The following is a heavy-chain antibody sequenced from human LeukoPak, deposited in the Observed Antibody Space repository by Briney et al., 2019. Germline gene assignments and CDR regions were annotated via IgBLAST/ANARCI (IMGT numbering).Heavy chain of an antibody. D-gene: IGHD2-15*01. V-gene: IGHV3-20*01. Sequence: PGGSLRLSCSGSGLKFGDYGLSWVRQAPGKGLEWVSGINWDGENTAYADSVKGCFTISRDNAENALYLQMDSLRAEDTALYHCARDLSATWYSLAYWGRGTLVTVSS. CDR3: ARDLSATWYSLAY. CDR1: GLKFGDYG. J-gene: IGHJ4*02. CDR2: INWDGENT.